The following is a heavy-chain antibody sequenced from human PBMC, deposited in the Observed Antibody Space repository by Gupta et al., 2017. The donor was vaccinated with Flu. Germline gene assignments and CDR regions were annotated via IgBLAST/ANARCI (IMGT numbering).Heavy chain of an antibody. CDR1: GFTFRDAD. D-gene: IGHD3-16*02. Sequence: EVQLVESGGGLIQPGGSLGLTCLISGFTFRDADMNWIRQAPGKGLEGISYIGSGFNTDYADSVRGRFTISRDNARDSLFLQMNSLRDEDKALYYCARDLNWAFIGGGKGALVTVSS. CDR2: IGSGFNT. V-gene: IGHV3-48*02. CDR3: ARDLNWAFIG. J-gene: IGHJ4*02.